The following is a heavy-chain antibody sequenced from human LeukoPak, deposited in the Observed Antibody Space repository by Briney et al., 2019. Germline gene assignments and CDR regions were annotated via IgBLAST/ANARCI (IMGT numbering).Heavy chain of an antibody. CDR3: ANHRDXXXSXXXHDFDF. CDR1: GFTFSSYA. D-gene: IGHD3-10*01. Sequence: PGGSLRLSCAASGFTFSSYAMSWVRQAPGKGLEWVSGTGASGITIHYAGSVKGRFTLSRDNSKNTLYLQMSSLRAEDTAVYYCANHRDXXXSXXXHDFDFWGQGTLXX. CDR2: TGASGITI. J-gene: IGHJ4*02. V-gene: IGHV3-23*01.